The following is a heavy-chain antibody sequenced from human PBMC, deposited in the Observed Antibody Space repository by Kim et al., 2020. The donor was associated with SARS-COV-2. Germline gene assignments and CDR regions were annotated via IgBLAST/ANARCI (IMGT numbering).Heavy chain of an antibody. Sequence: YYAGSVKSRFTISRDNPENTVNLQRNTLRPEDPAMYYCERDREDVGSYLAYWGQGTLVTVPS. V-gene: IGHV3-30*03. D-gene: IGHD3-10*01. J-gene: IGHJ4*02. CDR3: ERDREDVGSYLAY.